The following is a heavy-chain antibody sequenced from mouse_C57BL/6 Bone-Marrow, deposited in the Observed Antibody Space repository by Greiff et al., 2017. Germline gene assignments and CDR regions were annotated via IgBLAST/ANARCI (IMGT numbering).Heavy chain of an antibody. V-gene: IGHV14-2*01. Sequence: EVKLQQSGAELVKPGASVKLSCTASGFNITDYYMHWVQQRTEQGLEWIGRIGPEDGDTKYAPKFQGQATIPADTSSHTAYLQLSSLTSEDTAVYDCARDGDDDGSSSPREFDDWGQGTTLTVSS. CDR3: ARDGDDDGSSSPREFDD. CDR2: IGPEDGDT. CDR1: GFNITDYY. D-gene: IGHD1-1*01. J-gene: IGHJ2*01.